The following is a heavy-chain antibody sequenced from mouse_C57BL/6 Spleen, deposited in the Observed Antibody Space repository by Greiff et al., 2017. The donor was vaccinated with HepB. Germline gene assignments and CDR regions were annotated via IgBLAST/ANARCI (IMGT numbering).Heavy chain of an antibody. D-gene: IGHD2-4*01. V-gene: IGHV1-82*01. Sequence: QVQLQQSGPELVKPGASVKISCKASGYAFSSSWMNWVKQRPGKGLEWIGRICPGDGDTNYNGKFKGKATLTADKSSSTAYMQLSSLTSEDSAVYFCPPISTMSKEAWFAYWGQGTLVTVSA. CDR3: PPISTMSKEAWFAY. J-gene: IGHJ3*01. CDR2: ICPGDGDT. CDR1: GYAFSSSW.